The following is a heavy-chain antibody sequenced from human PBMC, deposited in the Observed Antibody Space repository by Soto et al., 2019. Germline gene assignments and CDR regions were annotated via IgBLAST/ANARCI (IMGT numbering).Heavy chain of an antibody. J-gene: IGHJ6*02. V-gene: IGHV5-10-1*01. CDR3: ARLAPYSSGWYHYYYGMDV. D-gene: IGHD6-19*01. CDR1: GYSFTSYW. CDR2: IDPSDSYT. Sequence: PGESLKISCKGSGYSFTSYWISWVRQMPGKVLEWMGRIDPSDSYTNYSPSFQGHVTISADKSISTAYLQWSSLKASDTAMYYCARLAPYSSGWYHYYYGMDVWGQGXTVTVYS.